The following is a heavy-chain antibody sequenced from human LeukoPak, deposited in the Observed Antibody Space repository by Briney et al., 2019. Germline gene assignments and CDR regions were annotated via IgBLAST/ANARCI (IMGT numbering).Heavy chain of an antibody. D-gene: IGHD6-19*01. V-gene: IGHV3-66*04. CDR1: GFTVSSNY. CDR2: IYSGGST. CDR3: ARHSSGWSDNQNNWFDP. J-gene: IGHJ5*02. Sequence: GGSLRLSCAASGFTVSSNYMSWVRQAPGKGLEWVSVIYSGGSTYYADSVKGRFTISRDNSKNTLYLQMNSLRAEDTAVYYCARHSSGWSDNQNNWFDPWGQGTLVTVSS.